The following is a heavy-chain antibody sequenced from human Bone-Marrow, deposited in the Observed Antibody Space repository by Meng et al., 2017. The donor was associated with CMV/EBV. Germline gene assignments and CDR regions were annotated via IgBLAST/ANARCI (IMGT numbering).Heavy chain of an antibody. CDR1: GYTFTSYY. CDR2: INPNSGGT. Sequence: ASVKVSCKASGYTFTSYYMHWVRQAPGQGLEWMGWINPNSGGTNYAQKFQGMVTMTRDTSISTAYMELSRLRSDDTDVYYCARFGARGSFDIWGQGTMVTVSS. J-gene: IGHJ3*02. V-gene: IGHV1-2*02. D-gene: IGHD3-16*01. CDR3: ARFGARGSFDI.